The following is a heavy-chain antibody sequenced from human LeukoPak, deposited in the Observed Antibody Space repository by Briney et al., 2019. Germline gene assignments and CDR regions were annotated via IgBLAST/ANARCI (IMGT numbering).Heavy chain of an antibody. V-gene: IGHV3-30*18. CDR2: ISYDGSNK. CDR1: GFTFSSYG. Sequence: GGSLRLSCAASGFTFSSYGMHWVRQAPGKGLEWVAVISYDGSNKYYADSVKGRSTISRDNSKNTLYLQMNSLRAEDTAVYYCAKALYDSSGYDSPPPPYWGQGTLVTVSS. D-gene: IGHD3-22*01. J-gene: IGHJ4*02. CDR3: AKALYDSSGYDSPPPPY.